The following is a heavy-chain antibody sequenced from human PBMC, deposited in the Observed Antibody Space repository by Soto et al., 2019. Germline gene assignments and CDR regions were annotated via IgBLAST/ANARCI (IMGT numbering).Heavy chain of an antibody. CDR2: ISYDGSNK. D-gene: IGHD6-6*01. CDR1: GLTVSSYA. V-gene: IGHV3-30*01. J-gene: IGHJ6*01. CDR3: AIDPTYARQLGNYYYSGMDV. Sequence: PAGSMRLCCAASGLTVSSYAMPGARQNPNKGLERVAVISYDGSNKYYADSVKGRFTISRDNSKNTQYMQMNSLRAEDTAVYYCAIDPTYARQLGNYYYSGMDVWGHGTTDIVS.